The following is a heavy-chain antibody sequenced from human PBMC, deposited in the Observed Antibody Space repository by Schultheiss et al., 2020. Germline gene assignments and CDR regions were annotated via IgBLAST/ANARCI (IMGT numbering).Heavy chain of an antibody. D-gene: IGHD3-3*01. CDR1: GGSFSGYY. V-gene: IGHV4-34*01. CDR2: INHSGST. Sequence: SETLSLTCAVYGGSFSGYYWSWIRQPPGKGLEWIGEINHSGSTNYNPSLKSRVTISVDTSKNQFSLKLSSVTAADTAVYYCARVGRRFLEWFPPYNWFDPWGKGTLVTVSS. CDR3: ARVGRRFLEWFPPYNWFDP. J-gene: IGHJ5*02.